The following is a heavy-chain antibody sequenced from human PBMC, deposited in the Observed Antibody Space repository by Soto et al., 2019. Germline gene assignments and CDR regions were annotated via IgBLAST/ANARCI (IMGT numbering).Heavy chain of an antibody. Sequence: QVRLVHSGAEVKNPGASVKVSCKASGYIFTKYYIHWVRQAPGQGLEWMAIINPNGGSTNCAQEFQGSITLTRDTSTSTVYLDLSSLTYEDTAVYYCARGLYSGDKGGQGTLVTVSS. CDR3: ARGLYSGDK. V-gene: IGHV1-46*01. CDR2: INPNGGST. CDR1: GYIFTKYY. J-gene: IGHJ4*02. D-gene: IGHD2-21*01.